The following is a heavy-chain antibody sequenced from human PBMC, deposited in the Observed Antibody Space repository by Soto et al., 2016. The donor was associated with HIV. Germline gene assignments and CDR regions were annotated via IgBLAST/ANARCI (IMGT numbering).Heavy chain of an antibody. CDR2: ISGSGGDT. D-gene: IGHD6-19*01. CDR3: ARALTMAGYLAWGPKSVSARGRYGLDS. J-gene: IGHJ4*02. Sequence: EVRLLPSGGGLVQPGGSLRLSCAASGFGFSNYAMTWVRQTPEKGLEWVSAISGSGGDTYYADSVKGRFTISRENSGNTLDLQMNSLRVDDTGVYYCARALTMAGYLAWGPKSVSARGRYGLDSWAQGILVTVSS. CDR1: GFGFSNYA. V-gene: IGHV3-23*01.